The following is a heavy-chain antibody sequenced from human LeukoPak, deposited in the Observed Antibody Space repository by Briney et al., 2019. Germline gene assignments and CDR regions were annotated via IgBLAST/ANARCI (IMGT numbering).Heavy chain of an antibody. CDR2: INLNGAST. D-gene: IGHD6-6*01. CDR3: ARAVCPTIKFCDSSYFMDV. J-gene: IGHJ6*03. Sequence: GGSLRLSCAASGFSFDDLGMTWVRQVPGKGLEWVAGINLNGASTGYADSVRGRFTISRDNAKNSLYLQMNSLRAEDTALYYCARAVCPTIKFCDSSYFMDVWGKGTTVNVS. V-gene: IGHV3-20*04. CDR1: GFSFDDLG.